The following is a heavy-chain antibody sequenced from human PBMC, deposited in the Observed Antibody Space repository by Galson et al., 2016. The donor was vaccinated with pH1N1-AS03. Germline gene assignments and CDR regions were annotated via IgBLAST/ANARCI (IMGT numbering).Heavy chain of an antibody. CDR2: INTNTGNP. D-gene: IGHD1-1*01. J-gene: IGHJ3*02. CDR1: GYTFNTYD. V-gene: IGHV7-4-1*02. Sequence: QSGAEVKKPGASVKVSCKASGYTFNTYDMNWVRQAPGQGLEWMGWINTNTGNPTYAQGFTGRFVFSLDTSVSTAYLHISSLKAEDTAVYYCARDKSGSFQDAFDIWGQGTMVTVSS. CDR3: ARDKSGSFQDAFDI.